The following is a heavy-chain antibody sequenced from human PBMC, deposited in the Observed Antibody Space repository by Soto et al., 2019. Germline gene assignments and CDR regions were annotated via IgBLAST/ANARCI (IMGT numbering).Heavy chain of an antibody. CDR1: GGSFSGYY. J-gene: IGHJ5*02. CDR2: INHSGST. CDR3: ARSPHVLLWFGELLRHNWFDP. D-gene: IGHD3-10*01. Sequence: SETLSLTCAVYGGSFSGYYWSWIRQPPGKGLEWIGEINHSGSTNYNPSLKSRVTISVDTSKNQFSLKLSSVTAADTAVYCCARSPHVLLWFGELLRHNWFDPWGQGTLVTVSS. V-gene: IGHV4-34*01.